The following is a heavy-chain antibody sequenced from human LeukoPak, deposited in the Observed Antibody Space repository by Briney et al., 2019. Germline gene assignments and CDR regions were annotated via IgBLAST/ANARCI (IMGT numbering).Heavy chain of an antibody. J-gene: IGHJ4*02. CDR1: GFTFTISS. Sequence: PGGCLRLSCAASGFTFTISSMNWVRPTPGGGLGWVSSICSSSAYIYYADSVKARLPTPRANPKKSLFLQMNSLRPEDTAVYYFARFALKTPPTDWGQGTLVTVSS. V-gene: IGHV3-21*01. CDR3: ARFALKTPPTD. CDR2: ICSSSAYI.